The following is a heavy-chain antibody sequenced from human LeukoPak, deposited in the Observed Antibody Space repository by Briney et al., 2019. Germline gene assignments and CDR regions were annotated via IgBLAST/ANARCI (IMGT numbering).Heavy chain of an antibody. CDR3: ARDPQRNYYYYMDV. CDR2: ISAYNGNT. CDR1: GYTFTSYG. Sequence: ASVKVSCKASGYTFTSYGISWVRQAPGQGLEWMGWISAYNGNTNYAQKIQGRVTMTTDTSTSTAYMELRSLRSDDTAVYYCARDPQRNYYYYMDVWGKGTTVTVSS. J-gene: IGHJ6*03. V-gene: IGHV1-18*01.